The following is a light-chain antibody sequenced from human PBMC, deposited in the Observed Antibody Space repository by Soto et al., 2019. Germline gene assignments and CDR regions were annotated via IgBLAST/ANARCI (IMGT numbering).Light chain of an antibody. V-gene: IGKV1-39*01. CDR3: QQSYSNPRT. Sequence: DIQMTQSPSSLSASVGARVTITCRASQNIGRFLNWHQQKPGKAPNLLIYAATTLQSGVPSRFSGSGSGTDFTLTISSLQPEDFATYYCQQSYSNPRTFGQGTKVDI. CDR1: QNIGRF. CDR2: AAT. J-gene: IGKJ1*01.